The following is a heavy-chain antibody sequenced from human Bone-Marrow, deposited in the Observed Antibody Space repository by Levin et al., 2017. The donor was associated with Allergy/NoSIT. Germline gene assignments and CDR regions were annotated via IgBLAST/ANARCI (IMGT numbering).Heavy chain of an antibody. CDR3: ARVGQWGDPFDC. V-gene: IGHV4-31*03. J-gene: IGHJ3*01. CDR2: IFYTGTT. Sequence: SETLSLTCSVSGGSINTGDSYWNWIRQTPGRGLEWIGYIFYTGTTHYNPSLESRVTISVDTSKNLFSLTLNSVTAADTAVYYCARVGQWGDPFDCWGQGTLVTVSS. CDR1: GGSINTGDSY. D-gene: IGHD1-26*01.